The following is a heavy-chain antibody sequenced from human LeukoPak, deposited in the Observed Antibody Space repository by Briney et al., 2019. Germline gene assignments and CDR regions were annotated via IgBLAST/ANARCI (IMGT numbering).Heavy chain of an antibody. Sequence: GGSLRLSCAASGFTFSTNAMHWVRQAPGKGLECVSAISGSGGSTYYADSVKGRFTISRDNSKNSLYLQMNSLRTEDTALYYCAKAYEWEPTGFDYWGQGTLVTVSS. CDR2: ISGSGGST. V-gene: IGHV3-23*01. CDR3: AKAYEWEPTGFDY. D-gene: IGHD1-26*01. J-gene: IGHJ4*02. CDR1: GFTFSTNA.